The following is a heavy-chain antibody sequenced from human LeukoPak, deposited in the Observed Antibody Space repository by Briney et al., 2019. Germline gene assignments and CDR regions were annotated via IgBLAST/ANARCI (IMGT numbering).Heavy chain of an antibody. Sequence: SGGSLRLSCAPSGFTFSTYWMHWVRQAPGKGLVWVSRINSDGSTTSYADSVKGRFTISRDNAKNTLYLQMNSLRDDDTAVYYCARGAAAVFDYWGQGALVTVSS. CDR1: GFTFSTYW. CDR3: ARGAAAVFDY. CDR2: INSDGSTT. J-gene: IGHJ4*02. V-gene: IGHV3-74*01. D-gene: IGHD6-13*01.